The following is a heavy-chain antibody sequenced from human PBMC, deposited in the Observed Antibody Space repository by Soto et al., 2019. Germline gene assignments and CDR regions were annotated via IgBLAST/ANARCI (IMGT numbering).Heavy chain of an antibody. CDR1: GFTFSSYA. V-gene: IGHV3-23*01. J-gene: IGHJ6*02. CDR2: ISGSGGST. CDR3: AKLKVPYYYYYGMDV. Sequence: VGSLRLSCAASGFTFSSYAMSWVRQARGKGLEWVSAISGSGGSTYYTDSVKGRFTISRDNSKNTLYLQMNSLRAEDTAVYYCAKLKVPYYYYYGMDVWGQGTTVTVSS.